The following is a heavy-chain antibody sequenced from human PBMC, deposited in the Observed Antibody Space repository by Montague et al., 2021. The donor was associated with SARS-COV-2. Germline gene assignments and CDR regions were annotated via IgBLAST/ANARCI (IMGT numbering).Heavy chain of an antibody. J-gene: IGHJ6*02. V-gene: IGHV3-23*01. CDR3: AKDTATIRIAVALMDV. CDR2: MSGSGVRR. CDR1: GFTFSDYA. D-gene: IGHD6-19*01. Sequence: SLRLSCAASGFTFSDYAMHWVRQAPGKGLEWVSTMSGSGVRRDYADSVKGRFTISRDSSKNTLYLQMNSLRVEDTAVYYCAKDTATIRIAVALMDVWGQGTTVIVSS.